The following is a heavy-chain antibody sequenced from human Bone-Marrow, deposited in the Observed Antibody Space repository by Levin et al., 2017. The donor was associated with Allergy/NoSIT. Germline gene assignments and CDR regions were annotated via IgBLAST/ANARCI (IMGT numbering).Heavy chain of an antibody. Sequence: SCAASGFTFSSYSMSWVRQAPGKGLEWVSYISSSSRAIYYADSVKGRFTISRDNAKNSLFLQMNSLRDEDTAVYYCARDLEIWGLVATSYFDYWGQGTLVTVSS. CDR1: GFTFSSYS. CDR2: ISSSSRAI. D-gene: IGHD5-12*01. J-gene: IGHJ4*02. CDR3: ARDLEIWGLVATSYFDY. V-gene: IGHV3-48*02.